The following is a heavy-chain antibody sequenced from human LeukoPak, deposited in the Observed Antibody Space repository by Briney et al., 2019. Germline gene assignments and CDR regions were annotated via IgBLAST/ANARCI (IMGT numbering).Heavy chain of an antibody. D-gene: IGHD3-3*01. CDR3: ARVGGATTIFGVPNNLYYSYMDV. V-gene: IGHV1-18*01. CDR1: GYTFTSYG. J-gene: IGHJ6*03. Sequence: ASVKVSCKASGYTFTSYGINWVRQAPGQGLEWMGWISTYNTNTDYAQELQGRVTMTTYTSTSTAYMELRSLRSDDTAVYYCARVGGATTIFGVPNNLYYSYMDVWGKGTTVTVSS. CDR2: ISTYNTNT.